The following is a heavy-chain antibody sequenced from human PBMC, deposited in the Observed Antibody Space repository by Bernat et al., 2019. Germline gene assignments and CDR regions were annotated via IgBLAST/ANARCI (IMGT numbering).Heavy chain of an antibody. J-gene: IGHJ5*02. Sequence: QVQLVQSGAEVKKPGASVKVSCKASGYTFTSYYMHWVRQAPGQGLEWMGIINPSGGSTSYAQKFQGRVTMTRDTSTSTVYMELSSLRSEDTAVYYCARGAPDVVVPAAIPGWFDPWGQGTLVTVSS. CDR2: INPSGGST. CDR1: GYTFTSYY. D-gene: IGHD2-2*02. CDR3: ARGAPDVVVPAAIPGWFDP. V-gene: IGHV1-46*01.